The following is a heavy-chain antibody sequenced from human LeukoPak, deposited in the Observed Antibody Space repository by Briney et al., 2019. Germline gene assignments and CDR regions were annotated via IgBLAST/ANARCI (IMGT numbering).Heavy chain of an antibody. V-gene: IGHV4-4*07. CDR3: ARGRFWSGYQYFDY. D-gene: IGHD3-3*01. CDR1: GGSISSYY. Sequence: SETLSLTCTVSGGSISSYYWSWIRQPAGKGLEWIGRIYTSGSTNYNPSLKSRVTISVDTSKNQFSLKLSSVTAADTAVYYCARGRFWSGYQYFDYWGQGTLVTVSS. J-gene: IGHJ4*02. CDR2: IYTSGST.